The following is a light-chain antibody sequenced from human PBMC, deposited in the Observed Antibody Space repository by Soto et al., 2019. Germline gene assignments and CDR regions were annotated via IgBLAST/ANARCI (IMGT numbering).Light chain of an antibody. Sequence: QSALTQPPSASGSPGQSVTISCTGTSSDIGGYNSVSWYQQHPGKAPKLMIYEVNKRPSGVPDRFSGSKSGNSASLTVSWLQAEDEADYYCSSSAGSNKFVVFGGGTKLTVL. CDR3: SSSAGSNKFVV. V-gene: IGLV2-8*01. CDR2: EVN. CDR1: SSDIGGYNS. J-gene: IGLJ2*01.